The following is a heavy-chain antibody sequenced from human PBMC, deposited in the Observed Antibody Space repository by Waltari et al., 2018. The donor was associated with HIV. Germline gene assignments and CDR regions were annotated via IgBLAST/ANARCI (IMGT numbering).Heavy chain of an antibody. CDR1: GFTFSSYA. CDR3: AKGTLNPLTTDY. Sequence: EVQLLESGGGLVQPGGSLRLSCAGSGFTFSSYAMTWVRQAPGKGLWWVSAIFGDGGSTFYADSVKGRFTISRDNSKNTLYLQMNSLRAEDTAVYYCAKGTLNPLTTDYWGQGTLVTVSS. V-gene: IGHV3-23*01. CDR2: IFGDGGST. D-gene: IGHD4-17*01. J-gene: IGHJ4*02.